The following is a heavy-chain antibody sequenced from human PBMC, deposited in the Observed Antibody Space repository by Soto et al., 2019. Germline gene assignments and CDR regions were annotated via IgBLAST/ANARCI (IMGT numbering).Heavy chain of an antibody. CDR1: GLTFRNYG. V-gene: IGHV3-30*18. CDR2: ISYDGSNK. J-gene: IGHJ4*02. CDR3: AKDPNIVAPSPDY. Sequence: GGSLRLSCAASGLTFRNYGMHWVRQAPGKGLEWVAVISYDGSNKYYADSVKGRFTISRDNSKNTLYLQMNSLRVEDTAVYYCAKDPNIVAPSPDYWGQGTLVTVSS. D-gene: IGHD5-12*01.